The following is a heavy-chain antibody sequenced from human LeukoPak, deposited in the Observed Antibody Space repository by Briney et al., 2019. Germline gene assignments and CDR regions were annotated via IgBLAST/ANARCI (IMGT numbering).Heavy chain of an antibody. CDR1: GGSISSGDYY. D-gene: IGHD2-2*01. V-gene: IGHV4-30-4*08. Sequence: PSQTLSLTCTVSGGSISSGDYYWSWIRQPPGKGLEWIGYIYYSGSTYYNASLKSRVTISVDTSKNQFSLKLSSVTAADTAVYYCARDLADIVVVPAASPDAFDIWGQGTMVTVSS. CDR3: ARDLADIVVVPAASPDAFDI. CDR2: IYYSGST. J-gene: IGHJ3*02.